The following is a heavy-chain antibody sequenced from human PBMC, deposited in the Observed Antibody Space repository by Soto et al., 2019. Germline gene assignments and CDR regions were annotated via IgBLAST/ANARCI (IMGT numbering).Heavy chain of an antibody. D-gene: IGHD1-26*01. V-gene: IGHV4-59*01. CDR2: IYASGSP. CDR3: ARGVGSSPPRY. CDR1: GGSISVYY. Sequence: SGTLSLTCTISGGSISVYYWSWVRQPPGHELEWIGYIYASGSPYYNPSLRSRVTISADTSKNQISLKLTSPTAADTAVYYCARGVGSSPPRYWGRGTLVTVS. J-gene: IGHJ4*02.